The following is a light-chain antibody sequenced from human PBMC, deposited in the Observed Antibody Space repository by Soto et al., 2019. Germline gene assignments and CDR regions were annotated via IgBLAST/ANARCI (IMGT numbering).Light chain of an antibody. CDR1: QTISTY. J-gene: IGKJ1*01. V-gene: IGKV1-39*01. Sequence: DIQMTQSPSSLSASVGDRVTITCRASQTISTYLNWYQQKPGKAPRLLIYDASSLLSGVPSRFSGSGSGTDFTLTIASLQPEDFATYYCQQSFSDQWTFGQGTRVEIK. CDR2: DAS. CDR3: QQSFSDQWT.